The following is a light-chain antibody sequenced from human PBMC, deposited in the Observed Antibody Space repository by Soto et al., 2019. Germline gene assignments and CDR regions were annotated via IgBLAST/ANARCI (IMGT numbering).Light chain of an antibody. Sequence: SYVLTQPPSVSVAPGKAARITCGGNNIGSKSVHWYQQKPGQAPLLVIYYDRDRPSGIPEGFSGSNSGNTATLTISRVEAGDEADYYCQLWDGGSGHRVFGGGTKLTVL. V-gene: IGLV3-21*04. J-gene: IGLJ2*01. CDR1: NIGSKS. CDR2: YDR. CDR3: QLWDGGSGHRV.